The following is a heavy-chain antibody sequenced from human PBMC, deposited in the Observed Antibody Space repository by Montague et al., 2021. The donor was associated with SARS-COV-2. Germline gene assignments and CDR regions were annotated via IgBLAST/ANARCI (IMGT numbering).Heavy chain of an antibody. D-gene: IGHD2-2*01. CDR2: IYYSGST. J-gene: IGHJ3*02. CDR3: AKQALTRYCTSTTCFGAAFDI. CDR1: GVSISSYY. V-gene: IGHV4-59*08. Sequence: SETLSLTCTVSGVSISSYYWTWIRQPPGKGLEWIGFIYYSGSTNYNPSLKSRVTTSVDTSKNQFSLKLSSVTAADTAVYYCAKQALTRYCTSTTCFGAAFDIWGQGTMVTVSS.